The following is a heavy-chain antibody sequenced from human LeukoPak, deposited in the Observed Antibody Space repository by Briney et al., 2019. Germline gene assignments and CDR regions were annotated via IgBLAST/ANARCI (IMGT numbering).Heavy chain of an antibody. J-gene: IGHJ4*02. CDR2: LYYSGST. Sequence: SETLSLTCTVSGVLISSSSYYWGWIRQPPGRGLEWIGSLYYSGSTYYNPSLNGRVTISVDTSKNQFSLRLSSVTAADRAVYYCARHVGHTALDYWGQGSQVTVSS. CDR1: GVLISSSSYY. V-gene: IGHV4-39*01. D-gene: IGHD5-18*01. CDR3: ARHVGHTALDY.